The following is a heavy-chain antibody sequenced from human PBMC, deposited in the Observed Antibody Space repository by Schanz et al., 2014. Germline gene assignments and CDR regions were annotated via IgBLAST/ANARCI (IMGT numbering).Heavy chain of an antibody. V-gene: IGHV3-74*01. J-gene: IGHJ3*02. Sequence: VQLVESGGGLVQPGGFLRLSCAASGFTFSNYWMHWVRQAPGKGLVWVSRINGDGSRTAYADSVKGRFTISRDNAKNTLYLQMNSLRAEDTAVYYCAKSDAFDIWGQGTLVTVSS. CDR3: AKSDAFDI. CDR2: INGDGSRT. CDR1: GFTFSNYW.